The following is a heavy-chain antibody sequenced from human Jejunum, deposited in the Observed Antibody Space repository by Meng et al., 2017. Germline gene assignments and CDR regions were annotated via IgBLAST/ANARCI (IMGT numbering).Heavy chain of an antibody. CDR1: GFTFSNYW. CDR3: AREGQSYAADF. D-gene: IGHD2-8*01. V-gene: IGHV3-7*01. J-gene: IGHJ4*02. CDR2: IKEDEREK. Sequence: GESLKISCAASGFTFSNYWMRWVRQAPGKGLEWVANIKEDEREKNYVDSVKGRFTISRDNAKNSLYLQMNSLRAEDTALYYCAREGQSYAADFWGQGTLVTVSS.